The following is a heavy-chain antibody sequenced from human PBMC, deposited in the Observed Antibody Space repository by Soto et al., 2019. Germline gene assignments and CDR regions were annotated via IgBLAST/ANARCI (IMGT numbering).Heavy chain of an antibody. V-gene: IGHV1-24*01. J-gene: IGHJ4*02. D-gene: IGHD3-16*02. CDR3: ATGTYDYVWGSYRPRTPTFDY. CDR2: FDPEDGET. CDR1: GYTLTELS. Sequence: ASVKVSCTVSGYTLTELSMHWVRQAPGKGLEWMGGFDPEDGETIYAQKFQGRVTMTEDTSTDTAYMELSSLRSEDTAVYYCATGTYDYVWGSYRPRTPTFDYWGQGTLVTV.